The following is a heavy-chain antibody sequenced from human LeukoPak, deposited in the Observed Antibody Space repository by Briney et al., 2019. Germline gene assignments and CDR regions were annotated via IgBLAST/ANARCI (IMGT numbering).Heavy chain of an antibody. CDR1: GFTVSSIY. V-gene: IGHV3-20*04. Sequence: GGSLRLSCATSGFTVSSIYMSWVRQAPGKGLEWVSGINWNGGSTGYADSVKGRFTISRDNAKNSLYLQMNSLRAEDTALYYCAREEGGYFDYWGQGTLVTVSS. CDR2: INWNGGST. CDR3: AREEGGYFDY. D-gene: IGHD3-16*01. J-gene: IGHJ4*02.